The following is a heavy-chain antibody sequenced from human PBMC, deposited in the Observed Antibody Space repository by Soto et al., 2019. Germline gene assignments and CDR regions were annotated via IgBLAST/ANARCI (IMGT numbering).Heavy chain of an antibody. J-gene: IGHJ1*01. Sequence: EVQLLESGGGLVQPGGSLRLSCAASGFTFSSYAMSWVRQAPGKGLEWVSAISGSGGSTYYADSVKGRFTISRDNSKNTQYLQMNSLRAEDTAVYYCAKDIPDDSSGYYYSYFQHWGQGTLVTVSS. CDR3: AKDIPDDSSGYYYSYFQH. V-gene: IGHV3-23*01. D-gene: IGHD3-22*01. CDR1: GFTFSSYA. CDR2: ISGSGGST.